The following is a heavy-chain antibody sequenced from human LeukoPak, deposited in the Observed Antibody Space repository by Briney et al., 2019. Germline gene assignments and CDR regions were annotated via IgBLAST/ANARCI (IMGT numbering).Heavy chain of an antibody. D-gene: IGHD1-26*01. CDR3: ARGEFFGYSGYCDY. CDR2: IYYSGST. CDR1: GGSISGGGYY. V-gene: IGHV4-31*03. J-gene: IGHJ4*02. Sequence: SETLSLTCTVSGGSISGGGYYWSWIRQHPGKGLEWIGYIYYSGSTYYNPSLKSRVTISVDTSKNQFSLKLSSVTAADTAVYYCARGEFFGYSGYCDYWGQGTLVTVSS.